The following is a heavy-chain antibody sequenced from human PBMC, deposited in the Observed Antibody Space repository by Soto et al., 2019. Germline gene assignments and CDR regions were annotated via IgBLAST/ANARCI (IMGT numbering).Heavy chain of an antibody. CDR3: ARTGDLITGTGYFDY. V-gene: IGHV4-34*01. CDR2: INHSGST. D-gene: IGHD1-20*01. J-gene: IGHJ4*02. Sequence: QVQLQQWGAGLLKPSETLSLTCAVYGGSFSGYYWSWIRQPPGKGLEWIGEINHSGSTNYNPSLKSRVTISVDTSKNQFSLKLSSVTAADTAVYYCARTGDLITGTGYFDYWGQGTLVTVSS. CDR1: GGSFSGYY.